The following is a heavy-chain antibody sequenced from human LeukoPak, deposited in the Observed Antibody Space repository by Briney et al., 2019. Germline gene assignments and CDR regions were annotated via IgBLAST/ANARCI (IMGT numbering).Heavy chain of an antibody. V-gene: IGHV4-34*01. CDR3: ARGEIVYGGTKGYFDL. J-gene: IGHJ2*01. CDR2: INHTGST. Sequence: PPETLSLTCAVYGGSFSGYYWSWIRQPPGKGLEWLGEINHTGSTYYNPSLKSRVTISVDTSKKQFSLKVTSVTAADTAVHYCARGEIVYGGTKGYFDLWGRGTLFTVSS. CDR1: GGSFSGYY. D-gene: IGHD4-23*01.